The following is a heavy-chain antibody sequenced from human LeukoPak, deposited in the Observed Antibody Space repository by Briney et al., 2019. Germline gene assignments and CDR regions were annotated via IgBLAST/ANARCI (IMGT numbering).Heavy chain of an antibody. CDR1: GYTFTDYY. CDR2: VDPEDGET. D-gene: IGHD2-2*02. CDR3: ATWADCSSTSCYTLYYYYMDV. J-gene: IGHJ6*03. Sequence: ASVKVSCKVSGYTFTDYYMHWVQQAPGKGLEWMGLVDPEDGETIYAEKFQGRVTITADTSRDTAYMELSSLRSEDTAVYYCATWADCSSTSCYTLYYYYMDVWGKGTTVTVSS. V-gene: IGHV1-69-2*01.